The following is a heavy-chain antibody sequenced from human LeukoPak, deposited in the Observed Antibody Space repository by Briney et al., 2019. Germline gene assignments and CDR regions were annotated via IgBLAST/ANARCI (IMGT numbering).Heavy chain of an antibody. J-gene: IGHJ4*02. D-gene: IGHD6-6*01. V-gene: IGHV1-18*01. CDR2: ISAYNGNT. CDR3: ARVKSSSYYFDY. Sequence: ASVKVSCKASGYTFISYGTSWMRQAPGQGREWMGWISAYNGNTNYAQKLQGRVTMTTDTSTSTAYMELRSLRSDDTAVYYCARVKSSSYYFDYWGQGTVVTVSS. CDR1: GYTFISYG.